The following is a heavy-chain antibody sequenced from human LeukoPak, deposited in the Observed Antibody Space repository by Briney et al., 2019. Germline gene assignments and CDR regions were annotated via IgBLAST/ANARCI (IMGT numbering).Heavy chain of an antibody. J-gene: IGHJ3*01. V-gene: IGHV3-23*01. CDR2: ITGSGGET. CDR1: GFTFSTYA. Sequence: PGGSLRLFCVASGFTFSTYAMRWVRQAPGKGLEWVSAITGSGGETWNADSVRGRFSISRDNSRHTVYLQMNRLRPEGTAIYYCARDRQFPDDVLDVWGQGTMVTVSS. CDR3: ARDRQFPDDVLDV. D-gene: IGHD2-21*01.